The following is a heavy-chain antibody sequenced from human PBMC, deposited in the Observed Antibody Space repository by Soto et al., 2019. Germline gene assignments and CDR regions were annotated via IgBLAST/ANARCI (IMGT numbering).Heavy chain of an antibody. CDR3: AKDPIPAVNRGSRFDS. V-gene: IGHV3-30*02. D-gene: IGHD2-2*01. CDR2: VSFDGSEK. Sequence: GGSLRLSCAGSGFTFSTYGLHWVRQPPGKGLEWVAFVSFDGSEKYYAESVKGRFTISRDNPRNTLFLQLTSLRTEDTAVYFCAKDPIPAVNRGSRFDSWGRGTLVTVSS. J-gene: IGHJ5*01. CDR1: GFTFSTYG.